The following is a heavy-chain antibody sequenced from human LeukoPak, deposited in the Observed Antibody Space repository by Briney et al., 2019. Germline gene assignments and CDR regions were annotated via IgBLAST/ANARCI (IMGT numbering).Heavy chain of an antibody. CDR3: ARRHISSGWSFDY. CDR2: IHTSGST. CDR1: GGSISNYH. J-gene: IGHJ4*02. Sequence: SETLSLTCTVSGGSISNYHWSWIRQPAGKGLEWIGQIHTSGSTNYNPPLRSRVTVSIDTPENQLSLTIRSVTAADTAIYYCARRHISSGWSFDYWGQGTLVTVSS. V-gene: IGHV4-4*07. D-gene: IGHD6-19*01.